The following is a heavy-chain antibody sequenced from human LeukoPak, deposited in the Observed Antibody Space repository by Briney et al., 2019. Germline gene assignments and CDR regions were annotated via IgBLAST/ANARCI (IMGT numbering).Heavy chain of an antibody. CDR1: GFTFNNYA. V-gene: IGHV3-23*01. Sequence: PGGSLRLSCAASGFTFNNYAMSWVRQAPGKGLEWVSAVSGGGVSTYYAGSVKGRFTISRDNSKNTLYLQMNSLRAEDTAVYYCAKDNYGGFDYWGQGTLVTVSS. CDR2: VSGGGVST. J-gene: IGHJ4*02. D-gene: IGHD4-11*01. CDR3: AKDNYGGFDY.